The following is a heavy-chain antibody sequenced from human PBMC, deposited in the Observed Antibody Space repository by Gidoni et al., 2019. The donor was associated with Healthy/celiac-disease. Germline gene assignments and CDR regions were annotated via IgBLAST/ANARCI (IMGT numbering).Heavy chain of an antibody. D-gene: IGHD5-18*01. V-gene: IGHV3-72*01. CDR2: TRNKANSYTT. CDR1: GFTFSDHY. J-gene: IGHJ3*02. CDR3: ATGMATAYDAFDI. Sequence: EVQLVESGGGLVQPGGSLSLSCAASGFTFSDHYMDWVRQAPGKGLEWGGSTRNKANSYTTEYAASVKGRFTISRDDSKNALYLQMNSLKTEDTAVYYCATGMATAYDAFDIWGQGTMVTVSS.